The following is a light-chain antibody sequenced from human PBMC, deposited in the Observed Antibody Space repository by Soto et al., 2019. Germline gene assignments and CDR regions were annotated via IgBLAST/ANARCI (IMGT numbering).Light chain of an antibody. Sequence: EIVLTQSPGTLSLSPGERATLSCRASQSVSSNYLAWYQQKPGQAPRLLIYGASSRATGIPDRFSGSGSGTDFTLTISSPEPEDFAVYYCQQYGSSPLFAFGPGTEVDLK. J-gene: IGKJ3*01. V-gene: IGKV3-20*01. CDR1: QSVSSNY. CDR2: GAS. CDR3: QQYGSSPLFA.